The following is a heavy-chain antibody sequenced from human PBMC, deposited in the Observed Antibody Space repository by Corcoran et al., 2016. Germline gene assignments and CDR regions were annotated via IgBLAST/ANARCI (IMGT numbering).Heavy chain of an antibody. V-gene: IGHV3-15*01. CDR1: GFTFSNAW. D-gene: IGHD3-10*01. CDR2: IKSKTDGGTT. Sequence: EVQLVESGGGLVKPGGSLRLSCAVSGFTFSNAWMSWVRQAPGQGLEWVGRIKSKTDGGTTDYAAPVKGRFTISRDDSKNTLYLQMNSLKTEDTAVYYCAMVRTGGFDPWGQGTLVTVSS. CDR3: AMVRTGGFDP. J-gene: IGHJ5*02.